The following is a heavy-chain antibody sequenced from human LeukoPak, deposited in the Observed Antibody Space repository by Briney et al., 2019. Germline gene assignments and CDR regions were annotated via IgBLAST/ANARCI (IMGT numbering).Heavy chain of an antibody. CDR1: GYTFTSYG. D-gene: IGHD6-13*01. CDR2: ISAYNGNT. Sequence: GASVKVSCKASGYTFTSYGISWVRQAPGQGLEWMGWISAYNGNTNYAQKLQGRVTMTTDTSTSTAYMELRSLRSDDTAVYYCAKIYSSSWSRLYAFDIWGQGTMVTVSS. J-gene: IGHJ3*02. CDR3: AKIYSSSWSRLYAFDI. V-gene: IGHV1-18*01.